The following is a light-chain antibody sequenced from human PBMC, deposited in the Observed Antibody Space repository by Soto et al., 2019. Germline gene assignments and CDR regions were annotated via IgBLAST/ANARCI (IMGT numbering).Light chain of an antibody. Sequence: EIVLTQSPGTLSLSPGERATLSCRASQSVSSSYLAWYQQKPGQAPRLLIYGASSRATGIPDRFSGSGSGTDFTLTISRLEPEDFAVYYCQQYGSSTWTFGQGTKVYSK. V-gene: IGKV3-20*01. J-gene: IGKJ1*01. CDR2: GAS. CDR3: QQYGSSTWT. CDR1: QSVSSSY.